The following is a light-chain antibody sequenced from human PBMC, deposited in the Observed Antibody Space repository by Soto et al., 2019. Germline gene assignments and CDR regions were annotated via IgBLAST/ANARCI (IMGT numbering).Light chain of an antibody. Sequence: AIQLTQSPSSLSASVGDRVTITCRASQGISSALAWYQQKPGKAPKLLIYDASSLESGVPSRFNGSGSGTDFTLTISSLQPEDFATYYCQQFNNYLFTFGPGTKVDIK. J-gene: IGKJ3*01. V-gene: IGKV1D-13*01. CDR2: DAS. CDR1: QGISSA. CDR3: QQFNNYLFT.